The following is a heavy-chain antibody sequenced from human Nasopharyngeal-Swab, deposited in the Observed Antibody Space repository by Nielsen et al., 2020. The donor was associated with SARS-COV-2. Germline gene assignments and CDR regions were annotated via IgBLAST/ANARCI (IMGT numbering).Heavy chain of an antibody. V-gene: IGHV3-11*05. CDR3: ARAGSSWYNAFDI. CDR2: ISSSSSYT. Sequence: RQAPGKGLEWVSYISSSSSYTNYADSVKGRFTISRDSAKNSLYLQMNSLRAEDTAVYYCARAGSSWYNAFDIWGQGTMVTVSS. J-gene: IGHJ3*02. D-gene: IGHD6-13*01.